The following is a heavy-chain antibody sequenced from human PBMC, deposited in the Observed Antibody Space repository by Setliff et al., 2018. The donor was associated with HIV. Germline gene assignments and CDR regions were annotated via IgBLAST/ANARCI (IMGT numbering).Heavy chain of an antibody. CDR1: GYTFTSYA. CDR3: ATLDYYGSATYNLALHY. D-gene: IGHD3-10*01. CDR2: INAGYGNT. V-gene: IGHV1-3*01. J-gene: IGHJ4*02. Sequence: ASVKVSCKASGYTFTSYAIHWVRQAPGQSLEWMGWINAGYGNTKYSQKFQGRVTITRDASASTAYTELSSLRSEDTAIYYCATLDYYGSATYNLALHYWGQGTLVTVSS.